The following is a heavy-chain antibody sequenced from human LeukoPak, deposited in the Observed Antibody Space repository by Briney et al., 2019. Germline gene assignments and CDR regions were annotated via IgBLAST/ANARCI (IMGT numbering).Heavy chain of an antibody. V-gene: IGHV3-53*01. J-gene: IGHJ6*02. Sequence: PGGSLRLSCAASGFTVSSNYMSWVRQAPGKGLGWVSVIYSGGSTYYADSVKGRFTISGDNSKNTLYLQMNSLRAEDTAVYYCATPIAAAGIVGPYYGMDVWGQGTTVTVSS. CDR3: ATPIAAAGIVGPYYGMDV. CDR2: IYSGGST. CDR1: GFTVSSNY. D-gene: IGHD6-13*01.